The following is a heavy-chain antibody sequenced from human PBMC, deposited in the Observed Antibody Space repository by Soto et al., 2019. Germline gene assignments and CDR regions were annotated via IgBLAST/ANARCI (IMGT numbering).Heavy chain of an antibody. V-gene: IGHV3-30-3*01. CDR1: GFTFSSYA. CDR3: ARAAGGGCGGDCYTFDY. J-gene: IGHJ4*02. CDR2: ISYDGSNK. D-gene: IGHD2-21*02. Sequence: QVQLVESGGGVVQPGRSLRLSCAASGFTFSSYAMHWVRQAPGKGLEWVAVISYDGSNKYYADSVKGRFTISRDNSKNTLYLQMNSLRAEDTAVYYCARAAGGGCGGDCYTFDYWGQGTLVTVSS.